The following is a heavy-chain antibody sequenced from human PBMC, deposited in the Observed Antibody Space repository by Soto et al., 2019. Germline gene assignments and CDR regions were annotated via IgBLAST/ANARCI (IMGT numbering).Heavy chain of an antibody. D-gene: IGHD3-10*01. J-gene: IGHJ5*02. CDR2: IYYSGST. CDR3: ARGKDMNLRNMIRGVIISGWFDP. V-gene: IGHV4-31*03. Sequence: QVQLQESGPGLVKPSQTLSLTCTVSGDSISSGTHYWSWIRQHPGKGLEWIGYIYYSGSTYYNPSLKSRVTISVDTSKNQCSLKLDSVTAADAAVYYCARGKDMNLRNMIRGVIISGWFDPWGQGTLVTVSS. CDR1: GDSISSGTHY.